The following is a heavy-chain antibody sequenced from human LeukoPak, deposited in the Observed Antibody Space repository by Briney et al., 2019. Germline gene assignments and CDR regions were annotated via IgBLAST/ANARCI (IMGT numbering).Heavy chain of an antibody. CDR3: ARGITSSDTIDY. D-gene: IGHD2-2*01. Sequence: SEALSLTCTVSGGSISSYYWSWIRQPPGKGLEWIGYIYYSGSTNYNPSLKSRVTISVDTSKNQFSLKQSSVTAADTAVYYCARGITSSDTIDYWGQGTLVTVSS. V-gene: IGHV4-59*12. CDR2: IYYSGST. CDR1: GGSISSYY. J-gene: IGHJ4*02.